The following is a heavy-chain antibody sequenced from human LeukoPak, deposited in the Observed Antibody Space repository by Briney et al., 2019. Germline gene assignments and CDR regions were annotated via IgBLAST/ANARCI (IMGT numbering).Heavy chain of an antibody. V-gene: IGHV1-2*04. J-gene: IGHJ4*02. CDR3: ARSGVRGVIGCDY. CDR1: GYTFTGYY. CDR2: INPNSGGT. D-gene: IGHD3-10*01. Sequence: ASVKVSCKASGYTFTGYYMHWVRQAPRQGLEWMGWINPNSGGTNYAQKFQGWVTMTRDTSISTAYMELSRLKSDDTAVYYCARSGVRGVIGCDYWGQGTLVTVSS.